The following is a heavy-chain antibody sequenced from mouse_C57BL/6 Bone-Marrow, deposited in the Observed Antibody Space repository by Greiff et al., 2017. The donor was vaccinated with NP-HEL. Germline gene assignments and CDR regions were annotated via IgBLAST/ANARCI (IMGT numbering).Heavy chain of an antibody. D-gene: IGHD2-1*01. CDR3: ARDQGYGNCCWYFDV. V-gene: IGHV5-16*01. CDR1: GFTFSDYY. Sequence: EVKLMESEGGLVQPGSSMKLSCTASGFTFSDYYMAWVRQVPEKGLEWVANINYDGSSTYYLDSLKSRFIISRDNAKNILYLQMSSLKSEDTATYYCARDQGYGNCCWYFDVWGTGTTVTVSS. CDR2: INYDGSST. J-gene: IGHJ1*03.